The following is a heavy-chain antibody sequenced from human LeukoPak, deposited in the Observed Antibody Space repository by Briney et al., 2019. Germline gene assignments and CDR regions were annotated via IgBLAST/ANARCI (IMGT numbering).Heavy chain of an antibody. D-gene: IGHD3-3*01. J-gene: IGHJ4*02. CDR2: ISDSGTTI. CDR1: GFTFSDYY. Sequence: GGSLRLSCAASGFTFSDYYMTWFRQAPGKGLEWVSYISDSGTTINNADSVMGRFTISRDNAKKSLYLQMNSLRADDTAIYYCARVNDFWSAYYVDYWGQGTLVTASS. CDR3: ARVNDFWSAYYVDY. V-gene: IGHV3-11*04.